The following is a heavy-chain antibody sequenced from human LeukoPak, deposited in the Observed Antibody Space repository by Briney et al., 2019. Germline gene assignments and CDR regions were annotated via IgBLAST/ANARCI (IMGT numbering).Heavy chain of an antibody. V-gene: IGHV3-53*01. CDR3: AKGSSAGSSKSWFDP. Sequence: GGSLRLSCAASGFSVSSNYMSWVRQAPGKGLEWVSVIYSGGSTYYADSVKGRFTISRDNSKNTVYLQMNSLSAEDTAVYYCAKGSSAGSSKSWFDPWGQGTLVTVSS. J-gene: IGHJ5*02. D-gene: IGHD3-10*01. CDR2: IYSGGST. CDR1: GFSVSSNY.